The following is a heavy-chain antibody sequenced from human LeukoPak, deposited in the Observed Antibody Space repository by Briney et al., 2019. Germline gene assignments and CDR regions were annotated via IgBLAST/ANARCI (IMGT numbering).Heavy chain of an antibody. CDR3: AKDMSLMMIDGAFDI. V-gene: IGHV3-9*01. J-gene: IGHJ3*02. D-gene: IGHD3-22*01. CDR2: ISWNSGSI. CDR1: GFTFDDYA. Sequence: GGSLRLSCAASGFTFDDYAMHWVRQAPGKGLEWVSGISWNSGSIGYADSVKGRFTISRDNAKNSLYLQMNSLRAEDTALYYCAKDMSLMMIDGAFDIWGQGTMVTVSS.